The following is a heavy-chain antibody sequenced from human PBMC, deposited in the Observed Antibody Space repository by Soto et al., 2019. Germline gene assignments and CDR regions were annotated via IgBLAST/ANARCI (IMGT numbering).Heavy chain of an antibody. CDR1: GGTFSDHT. D-gene: IGHD2-15*01. Sequence: QVQLEQSGAEVKKPGSSVSVSCKISGGTFSDHTFSWVRQAPGQRLEWMGGIIPFFGTINYAQKLQGRVKIRADESTGTAYMKLSSLKSEDTAKDYCASSLMVVVGKKYFYYYGMDVWGRGTTVTVFS. CDR3: ASSLMVVVGKKYFYYYGMDV. J-gene: IGHJ6*02. V-gene: IGHV1-69*01. CDR2: IIPFFGTI.